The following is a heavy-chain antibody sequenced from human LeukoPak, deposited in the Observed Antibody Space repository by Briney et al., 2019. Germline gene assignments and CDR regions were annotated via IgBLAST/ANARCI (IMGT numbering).Heavy chain of an antibody. V-gene: IGHV3-74*01. J-gene: IGHJ1*01. CDR3: VRGGSTHFQH. CDR1: GFTFSSYW. D-gene: IGHD3-16*01. Sequence: PGGSLRLSCAASGFTFSSYWMHWVCQAPGKGLVWVSRINSDGRSTSYADSVKGRFTISRDNAENTLYLQMNSLRAEDTAVYYCVRGGSTHFQHWGQGTLVTVSS. CDR2: INSDGRST.